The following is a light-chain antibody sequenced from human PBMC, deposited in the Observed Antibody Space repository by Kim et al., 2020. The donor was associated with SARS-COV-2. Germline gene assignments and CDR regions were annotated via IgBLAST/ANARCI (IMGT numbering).Light chain of an antibody. CDR3: QSYDSSLSGYVL. V-gene: IGLV1-40*01. CDR2: GNS. J-gene: IGLJ2*01. Sequence: VTISCPGSSSNIGAGYNVHWYQLLPGTAPKLLIYGNSNRPSGVPDRFSGSKSGTSASLAITGLQAEDEADYYCQSYDSSLSGYVLFGGGTKLTVL. CDR1: SSNIGAGYN.